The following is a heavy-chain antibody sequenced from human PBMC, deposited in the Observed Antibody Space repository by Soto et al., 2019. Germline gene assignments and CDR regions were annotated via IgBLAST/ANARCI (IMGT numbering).Heavy chain of an antibody. Sequence: GGSLSLSCAASGVTFSRYGMDWVRQAPGKGLEWVADIWYDGSNKYYAASVKGRFTISRANSKNTMYLQMNSLRAEDTAVYYCVRDLSLESYGYYYYGMDVWGKGTTVTVSS. CDR3: VRDLSLESYGYYYYGMDV. D-gene: IGHD1-1*01. CDR2: IWYDGSNK. CDR1: GVTFSRYG. J-gene: IGHJ6*04. V-gene: IGHV3-33*01.